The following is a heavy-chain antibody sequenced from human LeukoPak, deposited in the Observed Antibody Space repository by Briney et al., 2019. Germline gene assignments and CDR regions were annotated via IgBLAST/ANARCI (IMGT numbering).Heavy chain of an antibody. D-gene: IGHD7-27*01. CDR2: IYSSGRT. J-gene: IGHJ6*03. Sequence: TSETLSLTCTVSGDSINSGRYYWSWIRQPAGKGLEWIGRIYSSGRTNYNPSLKSRVTMSVDTSKNQFSLRLSSVTAADTAVYYCARVGRKHAGDYYYYYYMDVWGKGTTVTISS. CDR1: GDSINSGRYY. V-gene: IGHV4-61*02. CDR3: ARVGRKHAGDYYYYYYMDV.